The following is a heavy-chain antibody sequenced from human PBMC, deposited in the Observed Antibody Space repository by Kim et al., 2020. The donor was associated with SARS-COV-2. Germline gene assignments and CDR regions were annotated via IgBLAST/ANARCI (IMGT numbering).Heavy chain of an antibody. D-gene: IGHD3-9*01. J-gene: IGHJ3*02. V-gene: IGHV3-66*01. Sequence: GRFTISRDNSKNTLYLQMNSLRAEETAVYYCARDHYDILTGYSDAFDIWGQGTMVTVSS. CDR3: ARDHYDILTGYSDAFDI.